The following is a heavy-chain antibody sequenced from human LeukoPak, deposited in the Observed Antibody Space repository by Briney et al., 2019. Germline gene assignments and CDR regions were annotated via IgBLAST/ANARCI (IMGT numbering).Heavy chain of an antibody. V-gene: IGHV4-39*01. D-gene: IGHD5-24*01. J-gene: IGHJ4*02. Sequence: SETLSLTCTVSGGSISSSSYYWGWIRQPPGKGLEWIGSIYYSGSTYYNPSLKSRVTISVDTSKNQFSLKLSSVTAADTAVYYCARGMRSFDYWGQGTLSPSPQ. CDR1: GGSISSSSYY. CDR3: ARGMRSFDY. CDR2: IYYSGST.